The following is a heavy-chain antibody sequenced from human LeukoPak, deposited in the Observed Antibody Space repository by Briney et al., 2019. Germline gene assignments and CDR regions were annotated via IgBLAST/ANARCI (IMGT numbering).Heavy chain of an antibody. CDR3: TTDYYDYVWGSYRPDY. CDR2: IKTKTDGETT. J-gene: IGHJ4*02. Sequence: GGSLRLSCAASGLTFSNAWMSWVRQAPGQGLEWVARIKTKTDGETTDYAAPVKGRFTISRDDSKNTLCLQMNSLKTEDTAVYYCTTDYYDYVWGSYRPDYWGQGTLVTVSS. V-gene: IGHV3-15*01. D-gene: IGHD3-16*02. CDR1: GLTFSNAW.